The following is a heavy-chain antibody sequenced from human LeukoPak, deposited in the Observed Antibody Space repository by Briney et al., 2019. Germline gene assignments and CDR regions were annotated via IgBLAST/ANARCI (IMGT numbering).Heavy chain of an antibody. CDR2: ISSSSSTI. J-gene: IGHJ4*02. CDR1: GFTFSSYS. Sequence: QPGGSLRLSCAASGFTFSSYSMNWVRQAPGKGLEWVSYISSSSSTINYADSVKGRFTISRDNAKNSLYLQMDSLRAEDTAVYYCARERFGELSDWGQGTLVTVSS. CDR3: ARERFGELSD. D-gene: IGHD3-10*01. V-gene: IGHV3-48*01.